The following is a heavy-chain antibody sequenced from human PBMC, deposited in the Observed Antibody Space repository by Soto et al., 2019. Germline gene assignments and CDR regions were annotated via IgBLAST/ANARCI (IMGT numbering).Heavy chain of an antibody. CDR2: IKSKTDGGTT. Sequence: GGSLRLSCAASGFTSSNAWMSWVRQAPGKGLEWVGRIKSKTDGGTTDYAAPVKGRFTISRDDSKNTLYLQMNSLKTEDTAVYYCTTGLIAVAADYWGQGTLVTVSS. V-gene: IGHV3-15*01. J-gene: IGHJ4*02. D-gene: IGHD6-19*01. CDR3: TTGLIAVAADY. CDR1: GFTSSNAW.